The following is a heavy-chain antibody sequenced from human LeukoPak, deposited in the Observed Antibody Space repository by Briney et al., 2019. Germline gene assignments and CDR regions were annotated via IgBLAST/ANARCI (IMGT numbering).Heavy chain of an antibody. CDR1: GYPVNSFY. V-gene: IGHV1-46*02. Sequence: ASVKVSCKASGYPVNSFYTHWVRQAPGQGLEWVGIIYPSGGSASFTQKFQGRVTMTRDTSISTAYMELSRLRSDDTAVYYCAVGDVDTAMVTGYWGQGTLVTVSS. D-gene: IGHD5-18*01. J-gene: IGHJ4*02. CDR3: AVGDVDTAMVTGY. CDR2: IYPSGGSA.